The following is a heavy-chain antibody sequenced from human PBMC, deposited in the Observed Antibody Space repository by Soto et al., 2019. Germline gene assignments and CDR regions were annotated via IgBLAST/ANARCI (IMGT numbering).Heavy chain of an antibody. CDR2: ISYDGSNK. Sequence: GGSLRLSCAASGFTFSSYGMHGVRQAPGKGLEWVAVISYDGSNKYYADSVKGRFTISRDNSKNTLYLQRNSLRAEDTAVYYCAKDYSPTAGMDVCGQGTTVTVSS. CDR3: AKDYSPTAGMDV. D-gene: IGHD2-21*01. V-gene: IGHV3-30*18. CDR1: GFTFSSYG. J-gene: IGHJ6*02.